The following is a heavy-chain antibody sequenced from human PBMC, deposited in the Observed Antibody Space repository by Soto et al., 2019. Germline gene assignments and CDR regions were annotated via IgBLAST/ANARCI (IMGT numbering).Heavy chain of an antibody. D-gene: IGHD6-19*01. J-gene: IGHJ4*02. CDR1: GSTFSNYY. CDR2: ISSREVTV. CDR3: ARVSASGWHVNGRDYFDS. V-gene: IGHV3-11*01. Sequence: GGSLRLSCAASGSTFSNYYMTWIRQAPGKGLECLSYISSREVTVYYADSVKGRFTISRDNTKNSLYLQMTTLRDEDTAVYYCARVSASGWHVNGRDYFDSWGQGTLVTVSS.